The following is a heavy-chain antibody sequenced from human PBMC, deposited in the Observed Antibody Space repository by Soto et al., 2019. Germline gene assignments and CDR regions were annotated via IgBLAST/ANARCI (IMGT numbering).Heavy chain of an antibody. CDR2: IGGSGGST. V-gene: IGHV3-23*01. D-gene: IGHD1-20*01. Sequence: GGSLRLSCAASGFTFSSYAMSWVRQAPGKGLEWVSAIGGSGGSTYYADSVKGRFTISRDNSKNTLYLQMNSLRAEDTAVYYCAKYNGLPYYFDYWGQGTLVTVSS. J-gene: IGHJ4*02. CDR1: GFTFSSYA. CDR3: AKYNGLPYYFDY.